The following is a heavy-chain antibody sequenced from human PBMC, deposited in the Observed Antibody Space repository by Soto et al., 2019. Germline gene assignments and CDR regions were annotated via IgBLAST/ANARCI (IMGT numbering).Heavy chain of an antibody. CDR2: ISPDGSAK. J-gene: IGHJ4*02. V-gene: IGHV3-7*03. CDR3: AKEGPRITMVRGVPKDFDY. D-gene: IGHD3-10*01. CDR1: GMTFSNYW. Sequence: PGGSLRLSCVASGMTFSNYWMNWVRQTPGKGLEWVANISPDGSAKAYVDSVKGRFTVSRDNAKNSFYLQMNSLRAEDTAVYYCAKEGPRITMVRGVPKDFDYWGQGTLVTVSS.